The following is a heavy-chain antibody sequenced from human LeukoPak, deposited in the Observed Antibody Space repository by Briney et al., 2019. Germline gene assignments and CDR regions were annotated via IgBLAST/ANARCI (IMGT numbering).Heavy chain of an antibody. D-gene: IGHD3-10*01. V-gene: IGHV1-2*02. CDR2: INPNSGGT. Sequence: ASVKVSCTASGYTFTGYYMHWVRQAPGQGLEWMGWINPNSGGTNYAQKFQGRVTMNRDTSISTAYMELSRLRSDDTAVYYCARDRRYYYGSGREDYWGQGTLVTVSS. J-gene: IGHJ4*02. CDR3: ARDRRYYYGSGREDY. CDR1: GYTFTGYY.